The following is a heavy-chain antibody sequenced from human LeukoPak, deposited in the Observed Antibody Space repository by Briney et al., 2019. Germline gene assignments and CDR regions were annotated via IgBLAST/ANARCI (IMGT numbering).Heavy chain of an antibody. D-gene: IGHD5-18*01. V-gene: IGHV4-39*07. CDR2: IYYSGST. J-gene: IGHJ3*02. CDR1: GASIRSSSYY. CDR3: ASSDPAMDVGAFDI. Sequence: SETLSLTCIVSGASIRSSSYYWGWIRQPPGKGLEWIGSIYYSGSTFYNPSLESRVTLSLDTSKNQFSLKLSSVTAADTAVYYCASSDPAMDVGAFDIWGQGTMVTVSS.